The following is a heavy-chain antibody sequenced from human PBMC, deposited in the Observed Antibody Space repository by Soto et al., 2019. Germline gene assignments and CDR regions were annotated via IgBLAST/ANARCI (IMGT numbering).Heavy chain of an antibody. J-gene: IGHJ4*02. Sequence: QVQVVQSGAEVKKPGASVKVSCKTSGYTFNKYPIHWVRQAPGQGLEWMGWINPANGDTGYSQKFQDRVTISRDTSASTAYMELSSLISEDTAVYYCARKDYYDSGMYYFDYWGQGTLVTVSS. CDR2: INPANGDT. CDR1: GYTFNKYP. D-gene: IGHD3-22*01. V-gene: IGHV1-3*01. CDR3: ARKDYYDSGMYYFDY.